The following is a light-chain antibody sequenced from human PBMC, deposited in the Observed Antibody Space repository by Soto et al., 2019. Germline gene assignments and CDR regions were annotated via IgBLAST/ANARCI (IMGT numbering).Light chain of an antibody. CDR3: NSYTTTSTVV. J-gene: IGLJ3*02. CDR2: GAS. CDR1: SSDIGTYNY. Sequence: QSALTQPASVSGSPGQSITISCTGTSSDIGTYNYVSWYQQHPGKAPKLMIYGASNRPSGIPNRFSGSKSGNTASLTISGLQAEDEADYYCNSYTTTSTVVFGGGTQLTV. V-gene: IGLV2-14*01.